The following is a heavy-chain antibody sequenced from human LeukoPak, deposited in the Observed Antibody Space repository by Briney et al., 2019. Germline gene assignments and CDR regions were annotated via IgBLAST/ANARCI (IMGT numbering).Heavy chain of an antibody. D-gene: IGHD3-10*01. CDR1: GGSFEHYF. V-gene: IGHV4-59*01. CDR3: ASHRRSHGSEY. Sequence: SETLSLTCTVSGGSFEHYFWSWIRQPPGKRLEWIGYVYYSGSTDYSPSLKSRLTISADTSENQFSLKLSSVTAADTAVYYCASHRRSHGSEYWGQGTLVTVSS. J-gene: IGHJ4*02. CDR2: VYYSGST.